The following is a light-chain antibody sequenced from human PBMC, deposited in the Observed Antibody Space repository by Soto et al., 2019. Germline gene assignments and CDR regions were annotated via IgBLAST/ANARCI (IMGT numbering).Light chain of an antibody. CDR2: DVS. J-gene: IGLJ1*01. V-gene: IGLV2-14*03. CDR1: NSDVGGYNY. CDR3: ASYTNSINYV. Sequence: QSALTQPASVSGSPGQSITISCTGTNSDVGGYNYVSWYQQHPGKAPKLLIYDVSSRPSGLSNRFSGSKSGNTASLIISGLQAEDEAAYYCASYTNSINYVLGSGTKVT.